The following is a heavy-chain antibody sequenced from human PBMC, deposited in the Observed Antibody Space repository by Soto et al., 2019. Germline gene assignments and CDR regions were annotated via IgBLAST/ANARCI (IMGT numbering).Heavy chain of an antibody. CDR1: GDTFNFYS. CDR2: INPILSMS. CDR3: ATSYGSGYRAFDS. V-gene: IGHV1-69*02. J-gene: IGHJ4*02. D-gene: IGHD3-10*01. Sequence: QVQLVQSGADVQRXXSSVRVSCKASGDTFNFYSINWVRQAPGLGLQWMGRINPILSMSNYAPRFQGRVTMTADKSTSTAYMELSSLRSEDTAMYYCATSYGSGYRAFDSWGQGALVTVSS.